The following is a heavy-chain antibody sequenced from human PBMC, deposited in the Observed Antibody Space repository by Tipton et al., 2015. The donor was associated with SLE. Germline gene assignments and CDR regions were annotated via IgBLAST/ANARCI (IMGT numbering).Heavy chain of an antibody. CDR2: IYYSGST. CDR3: ARPSRGHGDYDN. Sequence: LRLSCTVSGASISSYSWSWIRQPPGKGLEWIGYIYYSGSTNYNPSLKSRVTISVDTSKKQFSLKLSSVTAADTAVYYCARPSRGHGDYDNWGQGTQVTVSS. CDR1: GASISSYS. J-gene: IGHJ4*02. D-gene: IGHD4-17*01. V-gene: IGHV4-59*01.